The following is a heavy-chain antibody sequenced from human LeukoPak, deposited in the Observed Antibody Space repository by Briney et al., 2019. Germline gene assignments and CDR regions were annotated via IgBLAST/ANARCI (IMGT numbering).Heavy chain of an antibody. Sequence: GGALRLSCAASGFTFSSYAMSWVRQAPGKGLEWVSAISGSGGSTYYADSVKGRFTISRENSKNTLYLQMNSLRAEDTAVYYCAKAQGNGVSGRPYYYCMDVWGKGPTVTVSS. CDR2: ISGSGGST. D-gene: IGHD3-10*01. CDR3: AKAQGNGVSGRPYYYCMDV. J-gene: IGHJ6*03. V-gene: IGHV3-23*01. CDR1: GFTFSSYA.